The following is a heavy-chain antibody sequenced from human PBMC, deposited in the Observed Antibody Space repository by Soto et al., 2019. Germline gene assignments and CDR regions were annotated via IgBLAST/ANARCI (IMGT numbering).Heavy chain of an antibody. J-gene: IGHJ4*02. CDR2: IKSKTDGGTT. CDR1: GFTFSNAW. Sequence: GGSLRLSCAASGFTFSNAWMNWVRQAPGKGLEWVGRIKSKTDGGTTDCAAPVKGRFTISRDDSKNTLYLQMNSLKTEDTAVYYCTTDPEYQLLVRSYWGQGTLVTVSS. V-gene: IGHV3-15*07. CDR3: TTDPEYQLLVRSY. D-gene: IGHD2-2*01.